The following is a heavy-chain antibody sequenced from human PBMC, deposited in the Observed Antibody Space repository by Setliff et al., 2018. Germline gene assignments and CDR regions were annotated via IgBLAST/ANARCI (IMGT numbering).Heavy chain of an antibody. Sequence: SETLSLTCTVSGGSISSSSYYWGWIRQPPGKGLEWIGEINHSGSTNYNPSLKSRVTISVDTSKNQFSLKLSSVTAADTAVYYCASQGEMISPWGYGMDVWGQGTTVTVSS. J-gene: IGHJ6*02. CDR1: GGSISSSSYY. D-gene: IGHD3-16*01. CDR3: ASQGEMISPWGYGMDV. V-gene: IGHV4-39*07. CDR2: INHSGST.